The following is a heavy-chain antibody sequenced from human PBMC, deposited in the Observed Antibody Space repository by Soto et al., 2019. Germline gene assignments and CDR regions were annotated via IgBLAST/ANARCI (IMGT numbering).Heavy chain of an antibody. J-gene: IGHJ2*01. CDR2: IIPALGTT. CDR1: GGPFSSHT. CDR3: ARPDFGAYWYFDR. D-gene: IGHD4-17*01. Sequence: QDQLVQSGAEVKKPGSSVKVSCKAFGGPFSSHTFSWVRQAPGQGLEWMGRIIPALGTTTYAQKFQGRVTSTADESVTTVYMERNSLRTEDTAVYYCARPDFGAYWYFDRWGRGTLVTVSS. V-gene: IGHV1-69*08.